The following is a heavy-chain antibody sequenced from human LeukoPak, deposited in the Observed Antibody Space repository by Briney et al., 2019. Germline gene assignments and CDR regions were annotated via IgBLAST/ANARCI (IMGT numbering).Heavy chain of an antibody. CDR3: ARARSSYGYGDAFDI. J-gene: IGHJ3*02. D-gene: IGHD5-18*01. Sequence: GGSLRLPCAASGFTFSTYAMHWVRQAPGKGLEWVAVISYDGSSKYYADSVKGRFTISRDNSKNTLYLQMNSLRAEDTAVYYCARARSSYGYGDAFDIWGQGTMVTVSS. CDR2: ISYDGSSK. CDR1: GFTFSTYA. V-gene: IGHV3-30*04.